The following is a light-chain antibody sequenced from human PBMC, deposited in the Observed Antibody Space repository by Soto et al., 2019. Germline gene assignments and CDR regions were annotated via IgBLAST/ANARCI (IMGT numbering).Light chain of an antibody. J-gene: IGKJ2*01. V-gene: IGKV1-17*01. CDR1: QVIGNN. Sequence: DIQMTQSPSSLSASVGDRVTLTCRTSQVIGNNLGWYQQKPGKDPKRLIYAAYTLEGGVPSRFSGSGSATEFTPTISSLQPDVFAHYYCLQHHTYPFTFGQGTKLEI. CDR3: LQHHTYPFT. CDR2: AAY.